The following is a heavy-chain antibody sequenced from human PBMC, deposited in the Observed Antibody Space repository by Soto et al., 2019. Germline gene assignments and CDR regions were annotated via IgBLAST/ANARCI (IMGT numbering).Heavy chain of an antibody. J-gene: IGHJ3*01. CDR2: IYYNGDT. V-gene: IGHV4-39*01. CDR3: ARFSGNAFDV. CDR1: GGSISSSSYN. Sequence: SETLSLTCSVSGGSISSSSYNWDWIRQPPGKGLEWIGTIYYNGDTDYNPSLKSRATISVDASDYQFSLKLSSVTAADTSIYYCARFSGNAFDVWGHGTMITVSS.